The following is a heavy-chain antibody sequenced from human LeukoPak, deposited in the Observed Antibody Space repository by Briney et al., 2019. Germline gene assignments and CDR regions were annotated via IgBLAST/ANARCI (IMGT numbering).Heavy chain of an antibody. CDR3: ARGPYI. J-gene: IGHJ3*02. V-gene: IGHV4-61*01. CDR2: ISYSGNT. CDR1: GGSVSSGSYY. Sequence: SETLSLTCSVSGGSVSSGSYYWSWIRQPPGKGLEWIGYISYSGNTNYNPSPKSRVTISLDTSKNQFSLKLSSVTAADTAVYYCARGPYIWGQGTMVTVSS.